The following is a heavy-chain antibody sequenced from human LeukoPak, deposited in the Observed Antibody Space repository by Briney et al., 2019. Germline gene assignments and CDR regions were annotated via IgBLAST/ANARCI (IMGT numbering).Heavy chain of an antibody. J-gene: IGHJ4*02. CDR1: GLTFSSYS. Sequence: PGGPLKLSCAASGLTFSSYSITWVRQAPGKGLGWVSSISSSSSYIYYADSVKGRFTISRDNAKNSLYLQMNSLRAEDTAVYYCARDERGAARPYWGQGTLVTVSS. V-gene: IGHV3-21*01. CDR2: ISSSSSYI. D-gene: IGHD6-6*01. CDR3: ARDERGAARPY.